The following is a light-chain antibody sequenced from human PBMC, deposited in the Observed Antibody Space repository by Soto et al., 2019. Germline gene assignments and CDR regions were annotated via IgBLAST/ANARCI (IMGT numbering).Light chain of an antibody. J-gene: IGLJ1*01. V-gene: IGLV2-14*01. CDR1: SSDVGRFNF. Sequence: QSALTQPASVSGSPGQSITISCTGTSSDVGRFNFVSWFQQHPGKAPKLLIYEVTKRPSGVSNRFSGSKSGNTASLTISGLQTEDEADYYCSSYTTRRTYVFGTGTNV. CDR3: SSYTTRRTYV. CDR2: EVT.